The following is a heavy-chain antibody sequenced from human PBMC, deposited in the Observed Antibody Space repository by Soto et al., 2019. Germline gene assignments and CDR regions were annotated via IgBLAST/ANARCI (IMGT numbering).Heavy chain of an antibody. Sequence: PGGSLRLSCAASGFTFSNYAMSWVRQAPGEGLEWVSAINGSGTSTYYADSVKGRFTISRDNSKNTLYLQMNSLRAEDTAVYYCARLGVDPWGQGTLVTVSS. CDR2: INGSGTST. D-gene: IGHD3-10*01. J-gene: IGHJ5*02. CDR1: GFTFSNYA. CDR3: ARLGVDP. V-gene: IGHV3-23*01.